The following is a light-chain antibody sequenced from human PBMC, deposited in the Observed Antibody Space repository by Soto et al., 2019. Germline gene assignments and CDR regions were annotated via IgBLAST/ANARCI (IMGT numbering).Light chain of an antibody. CDR2: SNN. Sequence: QSVLTQPPSASGTPGQRVTISCSGSSSNIGSNTVNWYQQLPGTAPKLLIYSNNQRPSGVPDRSSGSKSGTSASLAISGLQSEDEADYYCAAWDDSLNGVVFGGGTQLTVL. CDR3: AAWDDSLNGVV. J-gene: IGLJ2*01. CDR1: SSNIGSNT. V-gene: IGLV1-44*01.